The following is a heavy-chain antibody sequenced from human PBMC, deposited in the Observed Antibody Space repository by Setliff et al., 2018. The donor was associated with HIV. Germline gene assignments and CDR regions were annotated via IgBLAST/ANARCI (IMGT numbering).Heavy chain of an antibody. CDR2: IYTSGST. J-gene: IGHJ5*01. D-gene: IGHD2-2*01. CDR1: GGSISSGSYY. CDR3: ARGGYSSKWYSWFDP. V-gene: IGHV4-61*02. Sequence: SETLSLTCTVSGGSISSGSYYWSWIRHPAGKGLEWIGRIYTSGSTNYHPSLKSRVTISIDTTKKQLFLRVRSVTAADTAVYYCARGGYSSKWYSWFDPWGQGTLVTVSS.